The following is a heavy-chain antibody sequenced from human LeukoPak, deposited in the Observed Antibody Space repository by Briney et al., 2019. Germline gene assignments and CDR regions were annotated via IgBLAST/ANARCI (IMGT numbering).Heavy chain of an antibody. D-gene: IGHD6-13*01. CDR1: GYSFTSYW. V-gene: IGHV5-51*01. CDR2: IYPGDSDT. J-gene: IGHJ4*02. CDR3: ARRGIAAAGQPSILDY. Sequence: GESLKISCKGSGYSFTSYWIGWVRQMPGKGLEWMGIIYPGDSDTRYSPSFQGQVTISADKSISTAYLQWSSLKASDTAMNYCARRGIAAAGQPSILDYWGQGTLVTVSS.